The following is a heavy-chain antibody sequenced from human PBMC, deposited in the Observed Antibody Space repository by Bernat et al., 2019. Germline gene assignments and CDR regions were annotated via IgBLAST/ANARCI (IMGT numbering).Heavy chain of an antibody. V-gene: IGHV4-30-2*01. Sequence: QLQLQESGSGLVKPSQTLSLTCAVSGDSISSGGYSWNWIRQPQGKGPEWIGYIFHSGATYFNPSLKSRVSMSVDRSRNQFFLKLTSVTAADTAVYYCAREDYEGLFDFWGQGTLVTVS. CDR3: AREDYEGLFDF. CDR1: GDSISSGGYS. CDR2: IFHSGAT. J-gene: IGHJ4*02. D-gene: IGHD4-17*01.